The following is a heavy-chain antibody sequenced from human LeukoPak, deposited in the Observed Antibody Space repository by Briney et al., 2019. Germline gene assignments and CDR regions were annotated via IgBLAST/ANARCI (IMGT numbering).Heavy chain of an antibody. D-gene: IGHD3-10*01. Sequence: SGPTLVKPTQTLTLTCTFSGFSLSTSGVGVGWIRQPPGKALEWPALIYWDDDKRYSPSLKSRLTITKDTSKNQVVLTMTNMDPVDTATYYCAHSTVLLWFGELLPNYFDYWGQGTLVTVSS. CDR3: AHSTVLLWFGELLPNYFDY. CDR1: GFSLSTSGVG. V-gene: IGHV2-5*02. J-gene: IGHJ4*02. CDR2: IYWDDDK.